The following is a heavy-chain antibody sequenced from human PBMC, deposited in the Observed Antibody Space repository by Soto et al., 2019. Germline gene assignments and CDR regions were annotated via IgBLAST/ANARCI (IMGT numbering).Heavy chain of an antibody. CDR3: AKDRGSGSFGYYGMDV. Sequence: GGSLRLSCAASGFTFSSYAMSWVRQAPGKGLEWVSAISGSGGSTYYADSVKGRFTISRDNSKNTLYLQMNSLRAEDTAVYYCAKDRGSGSFGYYGMDVWGQGTTVTVS. J-gene: IGHJ6*02. CDR1: GFTFSSYA. D-gene: IGHD3-10*01. CDR2: ISGSGGST. V-gene: IGHV3-23*01.